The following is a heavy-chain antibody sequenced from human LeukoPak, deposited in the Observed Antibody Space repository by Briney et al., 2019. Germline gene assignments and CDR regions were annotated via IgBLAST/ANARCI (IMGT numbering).Heavy chain of an antibody. CDR1: GFSFSGYD. CDR3: ARDEGSGSYLDY. Sequence: GGSLRLSCAASGFSFSGYDMSWVRQAPGKGLERVSAISGSGGSTYYADSVKGRFTISRDNSKNTLYLQMNSLRVEDTAVFYCARDEGSGSYLDYWGQGTLVAVSS. D-gene: IGHD3-10*01. CDR2: ISGSGGST. V-gene: IGHV3-23*01. J-gene: IGHJ4*02.